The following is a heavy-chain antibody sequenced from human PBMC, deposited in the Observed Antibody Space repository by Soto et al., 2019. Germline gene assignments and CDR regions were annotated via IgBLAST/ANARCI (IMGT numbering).Heavy chain of an antibody. D-gene: IGHD6-13*01. J-gene: IGHJ4*02. Sequence: PGGSLRLSCAASGFTFSSYGMHWVRQAPGKGLEWVAVISDDGSNKYYADSVKGRFTISRDNSKNTLYLQMNSLRAEDTAVYYCANHRGIAAAAHNWGQGTLVTLSS. CDR3: ANHRGIAAAAHN. CDR1: GFTFSSYG. V-gene: IGHV3-30*18. CDR2: ISDDGSNK.